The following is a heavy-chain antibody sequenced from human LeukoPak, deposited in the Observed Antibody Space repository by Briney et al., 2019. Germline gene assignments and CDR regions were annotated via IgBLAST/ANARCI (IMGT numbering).Heavy chain of an antibody. CDR2: IIPIFGTA. V-gene: IGHV1-69*08. J-gene: IGHJ5*02. D-gene: IGHD1-7*01. Sequence: ASVKVSCKPSVATFNINTTCWGREAPGQGLEWMGRIIPIFGTANYAQKFQGRVTITADKSTSTAYLELSSLRSEDTAVSDCARVELELNWFYLCGQGNRVTVSS. CDR3: ARVELELNWFYL. CDR1: VATFNINT.